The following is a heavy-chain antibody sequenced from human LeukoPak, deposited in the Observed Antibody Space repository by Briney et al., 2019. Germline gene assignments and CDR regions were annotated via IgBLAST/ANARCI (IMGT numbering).Heavy chain of an antibody. J-gene: IGHJ4*02. V-gene: IGHV1-69*13. Sequence: ASVKVSCKASGGTFSSYAISWVRQAPGQGLEWMGGIIPIFGTANYAQKFQGRVTITADESTSTAYMELSSLRSEDTAVYYCARAMGAVAHSTFDYWGQGTLVTVSS. CDR3: ARAMGAVAHSTFDY. D-gene: IGHD6-19*01. CDR2: IIPIFGTA. CDR1: GGTFSSYA.